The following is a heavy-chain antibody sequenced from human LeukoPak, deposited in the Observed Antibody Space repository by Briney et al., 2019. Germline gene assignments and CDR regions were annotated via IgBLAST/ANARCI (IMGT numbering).Heavy chain of an antibody. CDR1: GGSISNYY. CDR2: IYNSGST. J-gene: IGHJ4*02. D-gene: IGHD6-13*01. V-gene: IGHV4-59*08. CDR3: AKTAYASWYPDY. Sequence: PSETLFLTCTVSGGSISNYYWSWIRQPPGKGLEWIGYIYNSGSTNYNPSLKGRVTISVDTSKNQFSLKLSSVTAADTAVYYCAKTAYASWYPDYWGQGTLVTVSS.